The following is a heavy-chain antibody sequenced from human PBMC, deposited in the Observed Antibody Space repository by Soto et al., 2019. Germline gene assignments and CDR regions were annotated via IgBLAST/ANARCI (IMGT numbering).Heavy chain of an antibody. Sequence: SETLSLTCAVSGDSVSSDNIASNWLRQSTRSGLECLCGSYYRYKWYNEHAVSVRSRITINLDTSKNHFSLQLNSVTPVDTAGYYCARGRWSTFDYWGQGAQVTVAS. CDR1: GDSVSSDNIA. CDR3: ARGRWSTFDY. V-gene: IGHV6-1*01. CDR2: SYYRYKWYN. D-gene: IGHD2-15*01. J-gene: IGHJ4*02.